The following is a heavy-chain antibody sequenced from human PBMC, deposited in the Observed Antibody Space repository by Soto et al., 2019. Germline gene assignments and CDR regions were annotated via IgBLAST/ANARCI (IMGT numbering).Heavy chain of an antibody. Sequence: GXSVKVSCKTSGYPFTSYGFSWVRQAPGQGLEWMGWISAANGITVYAQRFQCRVDMSTDTSAATAYMELRSLASDDTAVYYCARVHSFYDRVPYYFDSWGQGTLVTVPS. D-gene: IGHD2-2*01. J-gene: IGHJ4*02. V-gene: IGHV1-18*04. CDR2: ISAANGIT. CDR3: ARVHSFYDRVPYYFDS. CDR1: GYPFTSYG.